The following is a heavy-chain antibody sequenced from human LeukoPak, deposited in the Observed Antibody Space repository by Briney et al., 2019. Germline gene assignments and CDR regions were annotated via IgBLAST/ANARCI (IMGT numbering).Heavy chain of an antibody. CDR1: GYTFTNYY. J-gene: IGHJ3*02. Sequence: ASVKVSCKASGYTFTNYYMHWVRQAPGQGLEWMGIINPSGGSTSYAQKFQGRVTMTRDTSTSTVYMELSSLRSEDTAVYYCAREVRALDYYDSSGSDAFDIWGQGTMVTVSS. D-gene: IGHD3-22*01. V-gene: IGHV1-46*01. CDR2: INPSGGST. CDR3: AREVRALDYYDSSGSDAFDI.